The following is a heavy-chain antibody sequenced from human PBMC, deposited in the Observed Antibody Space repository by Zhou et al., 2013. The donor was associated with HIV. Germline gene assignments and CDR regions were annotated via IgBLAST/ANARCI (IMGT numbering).Heavy chain of an antibody. Sequence: QVQLQESGPGLVKPSETLSLSCNVSGASITDVTSHWAWLRQTPGKGLEWIGSLSYGGDIHYNPSLQTRVTVSVATSTNHFSLKVTSVLAADTALYYCARAKSDDIWGNFRWTWAYLDSWGQGILVTVSS. J-gene: IGHJ4*02. CDR2: LSYGGDI. CDR3: ARAKSDDIWGNFRWTWAYLDS. CDR1: GASITDVTSH. V-gene: IGHV4-39*07. D-gene: IGHD3-16*01.